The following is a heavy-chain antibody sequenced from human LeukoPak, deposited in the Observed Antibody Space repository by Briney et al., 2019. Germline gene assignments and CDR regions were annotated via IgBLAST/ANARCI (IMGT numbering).Heavy chain of an antibody. CDR3: ARGFSVQLWDYFDY. CDR1: GGSISGSSYY. V-gene: IGHV4-39*07. Sequence: SETLSLTCTVSGGSISGSSYYWGWIRQPPGKGLEWIGEINHSGSTNYNPSLKSRVTISVDTSKNQFSLKLSSVTAADTAVYYCARGFSVQLWDYFDYWGQGTLVTVSS. J-gene: IGHJ4*02. CDR2: INHSGST. D-gene: IGHD5-18*01.